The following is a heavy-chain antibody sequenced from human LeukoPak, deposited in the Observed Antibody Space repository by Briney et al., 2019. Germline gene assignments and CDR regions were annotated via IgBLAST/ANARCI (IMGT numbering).Heavy chain of an antibody. CDR2: ISGSGGNT. CDR1: GFTFSSYA. V-gene: IGHV3-23*01. D-gene: IGHD4-23*01. J-gene: IGHJ4*02. Sequence: GGSLRLSCAASGFTFSSYAMSWVRQAPGKGLEWGSAISGSGGNTDYADSVKGRFTISRDNSRTTLYLQMNSLRAEDTAVYYCAKMDYGGNPFDYWGQGTLVTVSS. CDR3: AKMDYGGNPFDY.